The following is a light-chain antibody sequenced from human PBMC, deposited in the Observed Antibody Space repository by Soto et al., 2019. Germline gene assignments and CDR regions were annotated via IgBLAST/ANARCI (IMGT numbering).Light chain of an antibody. Sequence: EIVMTQSPSTLSVSPGERATLSCRASQSVSSNLAWYQQKSGQAPRLLIYDASTRAPGIPARFSGRGSGADFTLTISSLEPEDFAVYYCQQRSDSITFGQGTRLEIK. CDR3: QQRSDSIT. CDR1: QSVSSN. J-gene: IGKJ5*01. V-gene: IGKV3-11*01. CDR2: DAS.